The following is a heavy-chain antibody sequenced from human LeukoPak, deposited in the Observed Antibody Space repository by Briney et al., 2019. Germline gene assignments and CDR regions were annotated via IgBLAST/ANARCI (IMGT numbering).Heavy chain of an antibody. CDR2: ISSSSSTI. CDR3: ARGGAARPDY. D-gene: IGHD6-6*01. J-gene: IGHJ4*02. CDR1: GFTFSNYG. V-gene: IGHV3-48*01. Sequence: GGSLRLSCAASGFTFSNYGMNWVRQAPGKGLEWVSYISSSSSTISYADSVKGRFTISRDKAKNSLYLQMNSLRAEDTAVYYCARGGAARPDYWGQGTLVTVSS.